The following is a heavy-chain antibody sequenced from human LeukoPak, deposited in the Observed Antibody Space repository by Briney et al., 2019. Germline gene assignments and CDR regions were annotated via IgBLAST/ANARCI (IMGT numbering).Heavy chain of an antibody. CDR2: FDPEDGET. Sequence: ASVKVSCKVSADTYTKASMHWVRQAPGKGLEWMGGFDPEDGETILAQNFQGRVTMTEDTSTDTSYMELSSLRSEDTAIYFCALTAFGGYYYMDVWGKGTTVTVSS. CDR3: ALTAFGGYYYMDV. CDR1: ADTYTKAS. D-gene: IGHD3-3*01. V-gene: IGHV1-24*01. J-gene: IGHJ6*03.